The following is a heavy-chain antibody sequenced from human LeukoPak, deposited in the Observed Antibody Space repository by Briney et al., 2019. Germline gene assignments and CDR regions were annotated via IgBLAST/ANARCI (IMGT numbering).Heavy chain of an antibody. CDR2: IYYSGST. CDR1: GGSISSSSYY. Sequence: SETLSLTCTVSGGSISSSSYYWGWIRQPPGKGLEWIGSIYYSGSTYYNPSLKSRVTISVDTSKNQFSLKLSSVTAADTAVYYCASRSGSHGTFDYWGQGTLVTVSS. J-gene: IGHJ4*02. CDR3: ASRSGSHGTFDY. D-gene: IGHD3-10*01. V-gene: IGHV4-39*07.